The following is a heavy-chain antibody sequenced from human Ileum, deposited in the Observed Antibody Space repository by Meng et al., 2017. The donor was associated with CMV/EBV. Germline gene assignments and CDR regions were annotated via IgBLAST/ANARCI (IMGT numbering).Heavy chain of an antibody. CDR1: DDSLIRNC. Sequence: LQAPGPGLLQPSEALPLPCPVSDDSLIRNCWGWARQPPGKGLEWIGYMFYDGMTNYNPSLKSRITISGDTSKNQFSLQVTSVTAADTAMYYCALRGLAAGTFQQWGQGTLVTVSS. CDR3: ALRGLAAGTFQQ. J-gene: IGHJ1*01. D-gene: IGHD6-13*01. V-gene: IGHV4-59*01. CDR2: MFYDGMT.